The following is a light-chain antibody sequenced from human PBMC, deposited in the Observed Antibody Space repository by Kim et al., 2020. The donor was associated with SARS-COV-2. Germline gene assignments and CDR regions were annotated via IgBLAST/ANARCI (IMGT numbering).Light chain of an antibody. CDR3: SSYTNVTASGI. CDR1: GSDIGAYDY. J-gene: IGLJ2*01. CDR2: DVI. V-gene: IGLV2-14*03. Sequence: QSVLTQPASVSGSPGQSITISCTGTGSDIGAYDYVAWYQQHPGRAPKVVIYDVIKRPSGVSDRFSGSKSGNTASLTVSGLQAEDEADYFCSSYTNVTASGIFGRGTQLTVL.